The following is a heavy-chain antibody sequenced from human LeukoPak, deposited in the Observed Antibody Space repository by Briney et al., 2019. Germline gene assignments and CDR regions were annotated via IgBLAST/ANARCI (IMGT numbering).Heavy chain of an antibody. J-gene: IGHJ4*02. Sequence: PSETLSLTCAVSGYSISSGYYWGWIRQPPGKGLEWIGSIYHSGSTYYNPSLKSRVTISVDTSKNQFSLKLSSVTAADTAVYYCARGDLPTIVVVPAAIGCWGQGTLVTVSS. CDR3: ARGDLPTIVVVPAAIGC. V-gene: IGHV4-38-2*01. CDR1: GYSISSGYY. D-gene: IGHD2-2*01. CDR2: IYHSGST.